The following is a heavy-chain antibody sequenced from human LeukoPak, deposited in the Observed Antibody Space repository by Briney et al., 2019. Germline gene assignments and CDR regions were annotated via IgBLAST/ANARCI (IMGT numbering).Heavy chain of an antibody. CDR3: ARELWNGEFDY. D-gene: IGHD1-1*01. V-gene: IGHV1-3*01. CDR1: GYTFSSYG. J-gene: IGHJ4*02. CDR2: INAGNADT. Sequence: GAPVKVSCKASGYTFSSYGMHWVRQAPGQRLEWMGMINAGNADTNYPQKFQGRVTITRDTSASTAYMELSSLGSEDTAVYYCARELWNGEFDYWGQGTLVTASS.